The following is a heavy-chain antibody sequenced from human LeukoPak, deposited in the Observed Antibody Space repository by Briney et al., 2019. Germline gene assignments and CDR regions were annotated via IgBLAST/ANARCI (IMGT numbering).Heavy chain of an antibody. V-gene: IGHV4-34*01. J-gene: IGHJ4*02. CDR3: ARGRGYNRHYFDY. D-gene: IGHD1-1*01. CDR2: INHSGST. CDR1: GFTFSSYS. Sequence: GSLRLSCAASGFTFSSYSMNWVRQAPGKGLEWIGEINHSGSTNYNPSLKSRVTISVDTPKNQFSLKLSSVTAADTAVYYCARGRGYNRHYFDYWGQGTLVTVSS.